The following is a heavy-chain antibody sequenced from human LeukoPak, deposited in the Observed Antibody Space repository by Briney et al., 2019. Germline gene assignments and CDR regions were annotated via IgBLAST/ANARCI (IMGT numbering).Heavy chain of an antibody. V-gene: IGHV3-21*01. CDR1: GFTFSDYS. J-gene: IGHJ1*01. Sequence: GGSLRLSCAASGFTFSDYSMNWVRQAPGKGLEWVSSISRSSRHVYYAGSVEGRFTISRDNAKNSLYLQMNSLRAEDMAVYFCVRDLMGSGSTTAYLHHWGQGTLVTVSS. D-gene: IGHD1-1*01. CDR3: VRDLMGSGSTTAYLHH. CDR2: ISRSSRHV.